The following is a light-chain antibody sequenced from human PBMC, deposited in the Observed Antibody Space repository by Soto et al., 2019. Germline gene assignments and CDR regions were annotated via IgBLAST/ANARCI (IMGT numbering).Light chain of an antibody. CDR3: QQYGSSPFT. CDR2: GAS. J-gene: IGKJ3*01. V-gene: IGKV3-20*01. Sequence: EIVLTQSPGTLSLSPGERATLSCRASQSVSSSYLARYQQKPGQAPRLLIYGASSRATGIPDRFSGSGSGTDFTRTISRLEHEDFAVYYCQQYGSSPFTFGPGTKVDIK. CDR1: QSVSSSY.